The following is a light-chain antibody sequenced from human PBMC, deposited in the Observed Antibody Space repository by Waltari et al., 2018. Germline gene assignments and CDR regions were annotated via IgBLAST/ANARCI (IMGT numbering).Light chain of an antibody. J-gene: IGKJ1*01. CDR3: QQRSTWPPT. CDR1: QSVTSY. Sequence: EIVLTQSPATLSLSPGERATLSCRASQSVTSYLGWYQQKPGQAPRLLIYDASNRATGIPARFSGSGSGTDFTLTISSLEPEDFAVYYCQQRSTWPPTFGQGTKVEIK. CDR2: DAS. V-gene: IGKV3-11*01.